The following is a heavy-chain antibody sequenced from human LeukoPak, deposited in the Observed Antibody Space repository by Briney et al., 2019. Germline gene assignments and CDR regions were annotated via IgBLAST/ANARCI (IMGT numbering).Heavy chain of an antibody. J-gene: IGHJ3*02. CDR2: IYPGDSDT. Sequence: KRGESLKISCKGSGYSFTSYRIGWVRQMPGKGLEWMGIIYPGDSDTRYSPSFQGQVTISADKSISTAYLQWSSLKASDSAMYYCASGFGVRGGDGAFDIWGQGTMVTVSS. CDR3: ASGFGVRGGDGAFDI. CDR1: GYSFTSYR. D-gene: IGHD3-10*02. V-gene: IGHV5-51*01.